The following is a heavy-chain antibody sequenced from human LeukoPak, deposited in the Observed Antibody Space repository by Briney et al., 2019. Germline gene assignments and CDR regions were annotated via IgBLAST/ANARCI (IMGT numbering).Heavy chain of an antibody. CDR1: GYSFTSYW. V-gene: IGHV5-51*01. CDR3: ATRSSGYQYYFDY. D-gene: IGHD3-22*01. CDR2: IYPGDSDT. J-gene: IGHJ4*02. Sequence: GESLKISCKGSGYSFTSYWIGWVRQMPGKGLEWMGIIYPGDSDTRYSPSFRGQVTISADKSISTAYLQWSSLKASDTAMYYCATRSSGYQYYFDYWGQGTLVTVSS.